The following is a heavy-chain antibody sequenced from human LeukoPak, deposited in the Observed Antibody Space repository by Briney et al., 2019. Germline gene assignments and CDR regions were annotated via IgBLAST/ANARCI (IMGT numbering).Heavy chain of an antibody. D-gene: IGHD1-7*01. CDR3: ARGRMTGTADY. CDR1: GFTFSNYW. J-gene: IGHJ4*02. Sequence: PGGSLRLSCEASGFTFSNYWMTWVRQAPGKGLEWVANIKQDGSETYYVDSVKGRFTLSRDNARNSLYLQMNYLGVDDTAVYYCARGRMTGTADYWGPGTLVTVSS. V-gene: IGHV3-7*01. CDR2: IKQDGSET.